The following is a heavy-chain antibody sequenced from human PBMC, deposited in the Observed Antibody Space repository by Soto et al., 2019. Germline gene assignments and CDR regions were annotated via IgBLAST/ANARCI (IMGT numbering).Heavy chain of an antibody. CDR3: ARGGSSSWHVKTRENFDY. J-gene: IGHJ4*02. Sequence: SETLSLTCAVYGGSFSGYYWSWIRQPPGKGLEWIGEINHSGSTNYNPSLKSRVTISVDTSKNQFSLKLSSVTAADTAVYYCARGGSSSWHVKTRENFDYWGQGTLVTVS. CDR1: GGSFSGYY. V-gene: IGHV4-34*01. D-gene: IGHD6-13*01. CDR2: INHSGST.